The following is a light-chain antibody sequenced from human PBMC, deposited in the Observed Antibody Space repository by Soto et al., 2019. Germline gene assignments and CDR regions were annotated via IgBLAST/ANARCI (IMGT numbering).Light chain of an antibody. CDR3: NQYNNWPLPVN. V-gene: IGKV3-15*01. J-gene: IGKJ4*01. CDR1: QSVSSN. CDR2: GAS. Sequence: EIVMTQSPATLSVSPGERATLSCRASQSVSSNLAWYQQKPGQAPRLLIYGASTRATGIPARFSGSGSGTEFTTTIRSLQSADFVSYYCNQYNNWPLPVNFCGGPKV.